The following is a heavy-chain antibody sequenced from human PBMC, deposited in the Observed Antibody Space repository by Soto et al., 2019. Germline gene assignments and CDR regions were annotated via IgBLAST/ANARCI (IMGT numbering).Heavy chain of an antibody. D-gene: IGHD5-18*01. J-gene: IGHJ4*02. V-gene: IGHV3-23*01. CDR1: GFTFSSTA. CDR2: ISGSGGST. Sequence: GGSLRLSCAASGFTFSSTAMSWVRQAPGKGLEWVSAISGSGGSTYYADSVKGRFTISRDNSKNTLYLQMNSLRADDTAVYYGANDDFRGNSYGCFDYWGQGTLVTVSS. CDR3: ANDDFRGNSYGCFDY.